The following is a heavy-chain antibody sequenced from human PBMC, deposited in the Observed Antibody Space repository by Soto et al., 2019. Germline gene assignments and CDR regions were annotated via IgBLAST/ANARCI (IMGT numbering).Heavy chain of an antibody. D-gene: IGHD3-3*01. CDR2: ISAYNGNT. V-gene: IGHV1-18*01. CDR1: GYTFTSYG. Sequence: GASVKVSCKASGYTFTSYGMHWVRQAPGQRLEWMGWISAYNGNTNYAQKLQGRVTMTTDTSTSTAYMELRSLRSDDTAVYYCAATYYDFWSGYSLPYYYYGMDVWGQGTTVTVSS. CDR3: AATYYDFWSGYSLPYYYYGMDV. J-gene: IGHJ6*02.